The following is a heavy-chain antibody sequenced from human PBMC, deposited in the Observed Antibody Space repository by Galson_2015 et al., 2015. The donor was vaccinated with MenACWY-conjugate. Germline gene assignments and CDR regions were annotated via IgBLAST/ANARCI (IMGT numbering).Heavy chain of an antibody. V-gene: IGHV5-51*01. CDR3: ARHPPGGRGMDV. J-gene: IGHJ6*02. D-gene: IGHD1-26*01. CDR1: GYNFITYW. CDR2: ISPIDSKT. Sequence: QSGAEVKKPGESLKISCKASGYNFITYWIGWVRQVPGKGLEWVGLISPIDSKTRYSPALEGRVTISADNSITTACLQWNSLQASDTAMYYCARHPPGGRGMDVWGQGTTATVSS.